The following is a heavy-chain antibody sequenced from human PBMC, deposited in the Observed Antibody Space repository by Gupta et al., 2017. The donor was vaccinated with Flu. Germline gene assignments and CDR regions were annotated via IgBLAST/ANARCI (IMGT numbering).Heavy chain of an antibody. J-gene: IGHJ4*02. CDR1: GFTITAYY. CDR3: ARRYASGWATCDY. Sequence: QVQLVQSGAEVKKPGASVRLYCKASGFTITAYYIHWVRQAPGQGLEWMGWINPNSGGTNFARDFHGRVTVTRETSINTVHMELRGLTSDDTAVYYCARRYASGWATCDYWGQGSLVSVSS. CDR2: INPNSGGT. D-gene: IGHD6-19*01. V-gene: IGHV1-2*02.